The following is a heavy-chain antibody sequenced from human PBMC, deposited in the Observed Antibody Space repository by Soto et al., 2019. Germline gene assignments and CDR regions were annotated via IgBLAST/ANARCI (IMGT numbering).Heavy chain of an antibody. CDR1: GGSVSSGSYY. CDR2: IYYSGST. J-gene: IGHJ5*02. CDR3: ARGVGPSDWFDP. D-gene: IGHD1-26*01. V-gene: IGHV4-61*01. Sequence: QVQLQESGPGLVKPSETLSLTCTVSGGSVSSGSYYWSWIRQPPGKGLEWIGYIYYSGSTNYNPTLKSRVTISVDTSKNQFSLKLSSVTAADTAVYYCARGVGPSDWFDPWGQGTLVTVSS.